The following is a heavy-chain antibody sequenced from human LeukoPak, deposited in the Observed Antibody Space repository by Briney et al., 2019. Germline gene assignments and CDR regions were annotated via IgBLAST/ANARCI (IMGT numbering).Heavy chain of an antibody. D-gene: IGHD3-3*01. CDR3: ARASTIFGHFAY. J-gene: IGHJ4*02. V-gene: IGHV4-59*11. Sequence: PSETLSLTCTVSGGSISSHYWSWIRQPPGMGLEWIGSIYYSGSPYYNPSLKSRPTISVDTSKNQFSLKLTSVTAADTAVYYCARASTIFGHFAYWGRGTLVTVSS. CDR1: GGSISSHY. CDR2: IYYSGSP.